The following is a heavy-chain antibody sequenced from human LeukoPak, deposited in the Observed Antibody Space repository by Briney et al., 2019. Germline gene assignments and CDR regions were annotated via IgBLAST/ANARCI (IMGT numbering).Heavy chain of an antibody. Sequence: GGSLILSCAASGFTFSSHWMSWIRQAPGKGLEWVANIKQDEREKFYVDSVKGRFTISRDNAKQSLYLQMDSLRAEDTAVYYCVRDKGGLLRVFDYWGQGTLVTVSS. CDR3: VRDKGGLLRVFDY. CDR2: IKQDEREK. V-gene: IGHV3-7*01. D-gene: IGHD3-10*01. CDR1: GFTFSSHW. J-gene: IGHJ4*02.